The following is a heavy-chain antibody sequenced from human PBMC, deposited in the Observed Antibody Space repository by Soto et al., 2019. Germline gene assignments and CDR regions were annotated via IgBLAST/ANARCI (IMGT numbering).Heavy chain of an antibody. V-gene: IGHV2-5*02. Sequence: QITLNESGPPLVKPTQTLTLTCTFSGFSLSTSGAGVGCIRQPPGKALERLALIYWDDDQRYSPSPKSRLTITKDTSKNQVVLTMANMDPVDTATYYCAHETLSGVAGTGLDYWGQGTLVTVSS. J-gene: IGHJ4*02. CDR3: AHETLSGVAGTGLDY. CDR1: GFSLSTSGAG. D-gene: IGHD6-19*01. CDR2: IYWDDDQ.